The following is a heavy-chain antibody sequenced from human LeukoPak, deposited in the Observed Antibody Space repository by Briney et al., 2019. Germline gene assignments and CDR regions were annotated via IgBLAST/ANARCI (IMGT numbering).Heavy chain of an antibody. V-gene: IGHV4-59*01. CDR1: DGSISSYY. CDR3: ARLTTVTTRAFDI. J-gene: IGHJ3*02. Sequence: SETLSLTCSVSDGSISSYYWSWIRQPPGKGLEWIGYIYYSGSTNYNPSLKSRVTISVDTSKNQFSLKLSSVTAADTAVYYCARLTTVTTRAFDIWGQGTMVTVSS. CDR2: IYYSGST. D-gene: IGHD4-17*01.